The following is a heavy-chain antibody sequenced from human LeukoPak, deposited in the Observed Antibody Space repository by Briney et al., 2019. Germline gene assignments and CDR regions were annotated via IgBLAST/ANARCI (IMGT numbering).Heavy chain of an antibody. V-gene: IGHV4-59*08. CDR3: ARAEGDHYFDY. J-gene: IGHJ4*02. CDR1: GGSISSYY. D-gene: IGHD2-21*02. Sequence: SETLSLTCTVSGGSISSYYWSWIRQPPGKGLEWIGYISYSGSTNYNPSLKSRVTISVDTSKNQFSLKLSSVTAADTAVYYCARAEGDHYFDYWGQGTLVTVSS. CDR2: ISYSGST.